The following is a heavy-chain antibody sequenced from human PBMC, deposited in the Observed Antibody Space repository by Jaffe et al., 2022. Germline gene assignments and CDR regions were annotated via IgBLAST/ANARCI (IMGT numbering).Heavy chain of an antibody. Sequence: QVQLQQWGAGLLKPSETLSLTCAVYGGSFSGYYWSWIRQPPGKGLEWIGEINHSGSTNYNPSLKSRVTISVDTSKNQFSLKLSSVTAADTAVYYCASTSGLLWFGELFNPGTWGKFDYWGQGTLVTVSS. CDR2: INHSGST. D-gene: IGHD3-10*01. CDR3: ASTSGLLWFGELFNPGTWGKFDY. J-gene: IGHJ4*02. CDR1: GGSFSGYY. V-gene: IGHV4-34*01.